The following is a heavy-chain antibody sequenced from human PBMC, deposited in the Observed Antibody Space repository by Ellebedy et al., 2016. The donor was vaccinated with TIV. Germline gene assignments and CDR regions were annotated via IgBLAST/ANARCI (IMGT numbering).Heavy chain of an antibody. Sequence: GESLKISCAASGFTFSSYGMHWVRQAPGKGLEWVAVIWYDGSNKYYADSVKGRFTISRDNSKNTLYLQMNSLRAEDTAVYYCAKGGGYFGYWGQGTLVTVSS. D-gene: IGHD2-21*01. V-gene: IGHV3-33*06. CDR1: GFTFSSYG. CDR3: AKGGGYFGY. J-gene: IGHJ4*02. CDR2: IWYDGSNK.